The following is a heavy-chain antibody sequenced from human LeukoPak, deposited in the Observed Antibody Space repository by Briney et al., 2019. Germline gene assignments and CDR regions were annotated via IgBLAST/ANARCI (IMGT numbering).Heavy chain of an antibody. CDR2: IYYSGST. V-gene: IGHV4-30-4*08. D-gene: IGHD3-3*01. CDR1: GGSISSGDYY. J-gene: IGHJ4*02. CDR3: ARDYTPGIAYFDY. Sequence: SETLSLTCTVSGGSISSGDYYWSWIRQPPGKGLEWIGYIYYSGSTYYNPSLKSRVTISVDTSKNQFSLKLGSVTAADTAVYYCARDYTPGIAYFDYWGQGTLVTVSS.